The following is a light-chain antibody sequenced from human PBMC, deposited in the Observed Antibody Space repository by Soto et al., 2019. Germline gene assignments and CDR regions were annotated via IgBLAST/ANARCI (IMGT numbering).Light chain of an antibody. J-gene: IGLJ3*02. CDR2: DVS. CDR3: CSYAGSYTLEV. Sequence: QSALTQPRSVSGSPGQSVTISYTGTNTDVGAYDYVSWYRRHPGKAPKLMIYDVSVWPSGVPDRFSGSKSGNTASLTISGLQADDEADYYCCSYAGSYTLEVFGGGTQLTVL. V-gene: IGLV2-11*01. CDR1: NTDVGAYDY.